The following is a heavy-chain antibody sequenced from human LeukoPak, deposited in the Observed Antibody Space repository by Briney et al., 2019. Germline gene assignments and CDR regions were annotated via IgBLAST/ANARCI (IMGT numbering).Heavy chain of an antibody. D-gene: IGHD6-13*01. CDR1: GFTFSSYA. CDR2: ISYDGSNK. CDR3: ATEEQQLVTNDAFDI. J-gene: IGHJ3*02. V-gene: IGHV3-30-3*01. Sequence: GGSLRLSCAASGFTFSSYAMHWVRQAPGKGLEWVAVISYDGSNKYYADPVKGRFTISRDNSKNTLYLQMNSLRAEDTAVYYCATEEQQLVTNDAFDIWGQGTMVTVSS.